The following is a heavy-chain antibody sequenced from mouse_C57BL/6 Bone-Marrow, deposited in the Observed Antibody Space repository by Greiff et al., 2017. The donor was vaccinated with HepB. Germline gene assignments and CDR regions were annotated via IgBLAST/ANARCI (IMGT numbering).Heavy chain of an antibody. CDR3: TSPFYYYGSSSWFAY. D-gene: IGHD1-1*01. V-gene: IGHV14-4*01. CDR2: IDPENGDT. CDR1: GFNIKDDY. Sequence: EVQLQHSGAELVRPGASVKLSCTASGFNIKDDYMHWVKQRPEQGLEWIGWIDPENGDTEYASKFQGKATITADTSSNTAYLQLSSLTSEDTAVYYCTSPFYYYGSSSWFAYWGQGTLVTVSA. J-gene: IGHJ3*01.